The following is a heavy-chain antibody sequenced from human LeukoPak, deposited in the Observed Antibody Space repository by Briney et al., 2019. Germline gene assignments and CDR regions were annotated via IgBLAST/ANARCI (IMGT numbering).Heavy chain of an antibody. CDR3: ASSETGTTGGYYGMDV. Sequence: GRSLRLSCAASGFTFSSYAMHWVRQAPGKGLEWVAVISYDGSNKYYADSVKGRFTISRDNSKNTLYLQMNSLRAEDTAVYYCASSETGTTGGYYGMDVWGQGTTVTVSS. V-gene: IGHV3-30-3*01. CDR2: ISYDGSNK. CDR1: GFTFSSYA. D-gene: IGHD1-7*01. J-gene: IGHJ6*02.